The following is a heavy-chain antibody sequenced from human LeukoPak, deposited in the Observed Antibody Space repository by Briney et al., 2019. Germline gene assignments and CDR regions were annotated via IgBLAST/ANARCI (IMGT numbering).Heavy chain of an antibody. CDR3: ARHTYYYGSGSSYYYYYGMDV. D-gene: IGHD3-10*01. CDR1: GYTFTGYY. V-gene: IGHV1-2*02. CDR2: INPNSGGT. Sequence: EASVKVSCKASGYTFTGYYMHWVRQAPGQGLEWMGWINPNSGGTNYAQKFQGRVTVTRDTSISTAYMELSRLRSDDTAVYYCARHTYYYGSGSSYYYYYGMDVWGQGTTVTVSS. J-gene: IGHJ6*02.